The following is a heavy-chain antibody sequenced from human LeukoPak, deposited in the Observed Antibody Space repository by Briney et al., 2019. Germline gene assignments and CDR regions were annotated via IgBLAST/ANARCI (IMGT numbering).Heavy chain of an antibody. CDR2: VNPNSGNT. CDR1: GYTFTSYD. D-gene: IGHD2-21*01. Sequence: ASVKVSCKASGYTFTSYDINWVRQATGQGLEWMGWVNPNSGNTGYAQKFQGRVTMTRNTSISTVHMELSSLRSENTAVYYCARLLVIHYYYGMDVWGQGTTVTVSS. CDR3: ARLLVIHYYYGMDV. V-gene: IGHV1-8*01. J-gene: IGHJ6*02.